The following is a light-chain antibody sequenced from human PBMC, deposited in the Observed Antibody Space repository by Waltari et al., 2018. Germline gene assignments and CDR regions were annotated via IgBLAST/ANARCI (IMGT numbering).Light chain of an antibody. J-gene: IGLJ2*01. CDR1: PLPKQY. CDR2: KDT. Sequence: SYELTQPPSVSVSPGQTARITCSGDPLPKQYTFWYQQKPGPAPVMVICKDTERPSGIPERLSGSSSGTTATLTISAVQAEDEADDYCQSTDSSGNYVVFGGGTKLTVL. CDR3: QSTDSSGNYVV. V-gene: IGLV3-25*03.